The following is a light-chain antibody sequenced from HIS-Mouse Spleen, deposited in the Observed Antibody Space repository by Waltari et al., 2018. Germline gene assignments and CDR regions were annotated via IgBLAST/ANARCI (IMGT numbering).Light chain of an antibody. CDR3: YSTDSSGNHRV. CDR2: EDS. J-gene: IGLJ2*01. CDR1: PLPKQY. V-gene: IGLV3-10*01. Sequence: SYELTQPPSLSVSPVQTSRITCSGAPLPKQYAYWYQQKSGQAPVLVIYEDSKRPSGIPERFSGSSSGKMATLTISGAQVEDEADYYCYSTDSSGNHRVFGGGTKLTVL.